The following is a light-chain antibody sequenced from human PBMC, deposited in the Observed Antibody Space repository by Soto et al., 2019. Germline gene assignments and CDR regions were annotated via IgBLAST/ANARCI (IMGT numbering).Light chain of an antibody. Sequence: EVVLTQSPATLSLSPGETATLSCRASQRIGSYLAWYQQRPGQAPRLLIYDAFNRATGIPARFRGSGSGTDFTLTIRSLEPEDFAVYYCQHRYNWPQSFGQGTKVEIK. CDR3: QHRYNWPQS. CDR2: DAF. J-gene: IGKJ1*01. CDR1: QRIGSY. V-gene: IGKV3-11*01.